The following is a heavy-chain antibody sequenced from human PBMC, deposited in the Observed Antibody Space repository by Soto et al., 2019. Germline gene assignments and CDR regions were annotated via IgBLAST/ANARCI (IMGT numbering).Heavy chain of an antibody. CDR2: INPNSGGT. CDR3: ATTGNYGSGTSFRVDY. Sequence: ASVKGCFKASGYALTGYYLHWVRQAPGQGLEWMGWINPNSGGTIYPQKFQGRVTMTRDTSISTAYMELSSLRFDDTAMYYCATTGNYGSGTSFRVDYWGQGTLVTVSS. J-gene: IGHJ4*02. CDR1: GYALTGYY. D-gene: IGHD3-10*01. V-gene: IGHV1-2*02.